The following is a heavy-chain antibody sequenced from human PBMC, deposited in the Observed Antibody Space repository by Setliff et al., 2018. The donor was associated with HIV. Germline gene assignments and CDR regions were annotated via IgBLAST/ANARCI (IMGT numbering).Heavy chain of an antibody. V-gene: IGHV1-69*05. J-gene: IGHJ4*02. D-gene: IGHD1-26*01. CDR2: IIPLFATT. Sequence: SVKVSCKASGGTFSDNTISWVRQAPGQGLEWMGGIIPLFATTNYAQKFRGRVTISTDRSTATVYMELSSLKSDDTAVYYCARPDISGGYFSDTTSRTAVYYFDYWGQGTLVTVSS. CDR1: GGTFSDNT. CDR3: ARPDISGGYFSDTTSRTAVYYFDY.